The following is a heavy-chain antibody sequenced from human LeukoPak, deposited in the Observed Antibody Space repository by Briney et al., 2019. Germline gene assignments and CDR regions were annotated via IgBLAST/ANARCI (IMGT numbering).Heavy chain of an antibody. J-gene: IGHJ4*02. CDR2: ISGYNGKT. CDR1: GYTFNTYG. CDR3: AREGSGSRTDY. Sequence: GASVKVSCKASGYTFNTYGITWVRQAPGQGLEWMGWISGYNGKTKYAQKLQDRVTMTTDTSTTTAYMELRSLRSDDTAVYYCAREGSGSRTDYWGQGTLVTVSS. D-gene: IGHD1-26*01. V-gene: IGHV1-18*01.